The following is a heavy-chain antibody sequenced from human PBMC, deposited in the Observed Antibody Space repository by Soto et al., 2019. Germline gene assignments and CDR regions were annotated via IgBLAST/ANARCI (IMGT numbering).Heavy chain of an antibody. CDR1: GGSISSGGYY. D-gene: IGHD3-10*01. CDR3: ARGVTLVRGVIHTPYFDY. Sequence: SETLSPTCTVSGGSISSGGYYWSWIRQHPGKGLEWIGYIYYSGSTYYNPSLKSRVTISVDTSKNQFSLKLSSVTAADTAVYYCARGVTLVRGVIHTPYFDYWGQGALVTVSS. V-gene: IGHV4-31*03. J-gene: IGHJ4*02. CDR2: IYYSGST.